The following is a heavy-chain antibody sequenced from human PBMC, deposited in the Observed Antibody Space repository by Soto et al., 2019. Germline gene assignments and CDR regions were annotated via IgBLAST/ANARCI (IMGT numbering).Heavy chain of an antibody. CDR2: IIYSVST. V-gene: IGHV4-34*01. Sequence: QVQLQQWGAGLLKPSETLSLTCAVYGGSFSGYYWSWIRQPPGKGLEWIGEIIYSVSTNYNPSLKSRVTISIDTSKSQFSLKLSSVTSADTAVYYCARGGYGGNSGLGHFDYWGQGTLVNVSS. D-gene: IGHD2-21*02. CDR3: ARGGYGGNSGLGHFDY. J-gene: IGHJ4*02. CDR1: GGSFSGYY.